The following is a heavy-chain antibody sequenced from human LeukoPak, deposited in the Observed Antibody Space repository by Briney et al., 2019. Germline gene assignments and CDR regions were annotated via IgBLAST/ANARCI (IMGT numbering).Heavy chain of an antibody. CDR1: GYTFTSYD. Sequence: VASVKVSCKASGYTFTSYDINWVRQATGQGLEWMGWMNPNSGNTGYAQKFQGRVTITRNTSIRTAYMELSSLRSGDTAVYYCARVLGEEKWELLYAFDIWGQGTMVTVSS. CDR2: MNPNSGNT. V-gene: IGHV1-8*03. CDR3: ARVLGEEKWELLYAFDI. D-gene: IGHD1-26*01. J-gene: IGHJ3*02.